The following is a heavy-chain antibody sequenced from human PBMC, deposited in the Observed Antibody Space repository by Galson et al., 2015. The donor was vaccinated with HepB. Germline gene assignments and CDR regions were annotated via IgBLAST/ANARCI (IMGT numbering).Heavy chain of an antibody. CDR2: IYPGDSDT. Sequence: QSGAEVKKPGESLKISCKGSGYSFTSYWIGWVRQMPGKGLEWMGIIYPGDSDTRYSPSFQGQVTISADKSISTAYLQWSSLKASDTAMYYCARPNGYNWNYRFLHWYFDLWGRGTLVTVSS. CDR1: GYSFTSYW. CDR3: ARPNGYNWNYRFLHWYFDL. V-gene: IGHV5-51*03. D-gene: IGHD1-7*01. J-gene: IGHJ2*01.